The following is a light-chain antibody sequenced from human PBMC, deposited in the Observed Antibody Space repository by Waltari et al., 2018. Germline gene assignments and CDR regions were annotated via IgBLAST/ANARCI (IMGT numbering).Light chain of an antibody. CDR2: AVS. Sequence: SYVLTQSPSVSVAPGKTAKISCEGNDIGYKRVHWYQQKPGQAPKLMIYAVSQRPSGVPDRFPASKSGNTASLTISGLQTEDEGDYYCNSFTRSSPTYVFGTGTTVAVL. CDR3: NSFTRSSPTYV. V-gene: IGLV3-21*03. CDR1: DIGYKR. J-gene: IGLJ1*01.